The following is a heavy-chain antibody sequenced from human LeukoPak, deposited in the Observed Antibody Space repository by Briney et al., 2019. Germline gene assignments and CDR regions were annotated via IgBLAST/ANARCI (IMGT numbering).Heavy chain of an antibody. J-gene: IGHJ3*02. Sequence: SETLSLTCTVSGGSISSYYWSWLRQPPGKGLEWVGYIYYSGSTNYNPSLKSRVTISVDTSKNQFSLKLSSVTAADTAVYYCARETYSSFEGDAFDIWGQGTMVTVSS. CDR3: ARETYSSFEGDAFDI. D-gene: IGHD6-6*01. CDR2: IYYSGST. CDR1: GGSISSYY. V-gene: IGHV4-59*01.